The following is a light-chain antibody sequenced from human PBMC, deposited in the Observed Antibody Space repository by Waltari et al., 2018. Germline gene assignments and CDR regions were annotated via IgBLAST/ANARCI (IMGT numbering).Light chain of an antibody. CDR1: QSVLYTSNNKNY. J-gene: IGKJ1*01. V-gene: IGKV4-1*01. CDR3: QQYYSPPWT. Sequence: DIVMTQYPDSLAVSLGERATINCKSSQSVLYTSNNKNYLAWYQQKPGQPPKLLFYLASTRESGVPDRLSGSGSGTDFTLTISGLQAEDVAVYYCQQYYSPPWTFGQGTQVEIK. CDR2: LAS.